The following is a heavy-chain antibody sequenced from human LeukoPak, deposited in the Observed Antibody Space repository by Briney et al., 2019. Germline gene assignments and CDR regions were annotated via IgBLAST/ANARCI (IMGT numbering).Heavy chain of an antibody. V-gene: IGHV1-69*05. Sequence: PGASVKVSCKASGGTFSSYAISWVRQAPGQGLEWMGGIIPIFGTANYAQTVQGRVTITTDESTSTAYMELSSLRSEDTAVYYCARRAYSSSWYYFDYWGQGTLVTVSS. CDR2: IIPIFGTA. CDR1: GGTFSSYA. CDR3: ARRAYSSSWYYFDY. J-gene: IGHJ4*02. D-gene: IGHD6-13*01.